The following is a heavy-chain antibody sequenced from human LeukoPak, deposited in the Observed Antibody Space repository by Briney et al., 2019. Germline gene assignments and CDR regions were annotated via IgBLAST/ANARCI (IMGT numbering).Heavy chain of an antibody. CDR3: AKDMGTMVRGVPDY. Sequence: GGSLRLSCAASGFTFDDYTMHWVRHAPGKGLEWVSLISWDGGSTYYADSVKGRFTISRDNSKSSLYLQMNSLRTEDTALYYCAKDMGTMVRGVPDYWGQGTLVTVSS. CDR1: GFTFDDYT. J-gene: IGHJ4*02. V-gene: IGHV3-43*01. CDR2: ISWDGGST. D-gene: IGHD3-10*01.